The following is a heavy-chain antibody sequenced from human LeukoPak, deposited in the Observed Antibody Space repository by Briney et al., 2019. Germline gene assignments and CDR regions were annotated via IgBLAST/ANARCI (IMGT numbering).Heavy chain of an antibody. CDR3: ARDSMVRFWDGNDAFDI. CDR1: GFTFSHYG. J-gene: IGHJ3*02. Sequence: GGSLRLSCVGSGFTFSHYGMNWVRQAPGKGLEWVAVISYDGSNKYYADSVKGRFTISRDNSKNTLYLQMNSLRAEDTAVYYCARDSMVRFWDGNDAFDIWGQGTMVTVSS. CDR2: ISYDGSNK. D-gene: IGHD2/OR15-2a*01. V-gene: IGHV3-30*03.